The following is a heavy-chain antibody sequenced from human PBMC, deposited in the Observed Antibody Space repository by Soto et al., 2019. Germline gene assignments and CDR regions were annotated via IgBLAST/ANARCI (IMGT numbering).Heavy chain of an antibody. V-gene: IGHV3-33*01. D-gene: IGHD3-10*01. Sequence: QVQLVESGGGVVQPGRSLRLSCAASGFTFSSYGMHWVRQAPGKGLEWVAVIWYDGSNKYYADSVKGRFTISRDNSKNTLYLQMNSLRDEDTAVYYCARRSEGSGWYFDLWGRGTLVTVSS. CDR3: ARRSEGSGWYFDL. CDR1: GFTFSSYG. CDR2: IWYDGSNK. J-gene: IGHJ2*01.